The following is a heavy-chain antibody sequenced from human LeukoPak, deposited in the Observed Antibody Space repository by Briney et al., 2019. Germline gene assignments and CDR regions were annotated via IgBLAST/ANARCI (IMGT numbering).Heavy chain of an antibody. CDR2: ISGSGGST. J-gene: IGHJ4*02. Sequence: GGSLRLSCAASGFTFSSYAMSWVRQAPGKGLEWVSAISGSGGSTYYADSVKGRFTISRDNSKNTLYLQMNSLRAEDTAVYYCPKTTYYDFWSGYSLDYWGQGTLVTVSS. V-gene: IGHV3-23*01. D-gene: IGHD3-3*01. CDR1: GFTFSSYA. CDR3: PKTTYYDFWSGYSLDY.